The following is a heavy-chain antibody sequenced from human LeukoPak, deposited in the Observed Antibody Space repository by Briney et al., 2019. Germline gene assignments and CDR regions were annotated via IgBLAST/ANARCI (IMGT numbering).Heavy chain of an antibody. Sequence: ASVKVSCKASGYTFTSYYMHWVRQGPGQGLEGMGIINPSCGSTSYAQKFQGRVTMIRDTSISTAYMELSRLRSDDTAMYYCARDKLGLGELSLYDQWGQGTLVTVFS. CDR3: ARDKLGLGELSLYDQ. V-gene: IGHV1-46*01. D-gene: IGHD3-16*02. CDR1: GYTFTSYY. J-gene: IGHJ5*02. CDR2: INPSCGST.